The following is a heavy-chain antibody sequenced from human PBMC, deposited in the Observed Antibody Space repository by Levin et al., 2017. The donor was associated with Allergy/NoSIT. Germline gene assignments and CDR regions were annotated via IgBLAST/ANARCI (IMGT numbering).Heavy chain of an antibody. Sequence: GESLKISCKASGYTFTSYDINWVRQATGQGLEWMGWMNPNSGNTGYAQKFQGRVTMTRNTSISTAYMELSSLRSEDTAVYYCARGAREWSGWFDPWGQGTLVTVSS. D-gene: IGHD3-3*01. V-gene: IGHV1-8*01. CDR3: ARGAREWSGWFDP. CDR1: GYTFTSYD. J-gene: IGHJ5*02. CDR2: MNPNSGNT.